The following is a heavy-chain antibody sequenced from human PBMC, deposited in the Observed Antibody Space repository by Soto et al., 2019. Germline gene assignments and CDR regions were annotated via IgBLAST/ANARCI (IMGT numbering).Heavy chain of an antibody. D-gene: IGHD2-21*02. CDR1: GDTFTDYY. J-gene: IGHJ4*02. CDR3: ARGGHVVVVTAALDY. V-gene: IGHV1-46*01. Sequence: QVQLMQSGAEVKKPAASVKVSCKASGDTFTDYYRHWVRQAPGQGLEWMGTVNPSGGHTTYAQHFLGRVTMTRDTSTSTLYMELTSLTSDDTAVYYCARGGHVVVVTAALDYWGQGTLVTVSS. CDR2: VNPSGGHT.